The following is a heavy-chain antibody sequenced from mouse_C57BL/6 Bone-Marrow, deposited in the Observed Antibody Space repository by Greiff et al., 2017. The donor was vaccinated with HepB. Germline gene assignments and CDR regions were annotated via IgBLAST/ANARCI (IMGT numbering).Heavy chain of an antibody. Sequence: QVQLKQPGAELVKPGASVKLSCKASGYTFTSYWMQWVKQRPGQGLEWIGEIDPSDSYTNYNQKFKGKATLTVDTSSSTAYMQLSSLTSEDSAVYYCAREGYEKAWFAYWGQGTLVTVSA. CDR1: GYTFTSYW. D-gene: IGHD3-1*01. V-gene: IGHV1-50*01. CDR3: AREGYEKAWFAY. J-gene: IGHJ3*01. CDR2: IDPSDSYT.